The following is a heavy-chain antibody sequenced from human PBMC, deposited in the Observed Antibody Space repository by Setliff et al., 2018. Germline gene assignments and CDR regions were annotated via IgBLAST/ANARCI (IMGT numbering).Heavy chain of an antibody. V-gene: IGHV3-33*06. CDR2: ITNDGRYE. Sequence: LRLSCEASGFRFSEYGMNWVRQAPGKGPEWVSVITNDGRYEYYADSVKGRFTISRDNSKNTLYLQMDSLRAEDTGIYYCAKDRNFPNDVFDTWGQGTMVTVSS. CDR1: GFRFSEYG. CDR3: AKDRNFPNDVFDT. J-gene: IGHJ3*02.